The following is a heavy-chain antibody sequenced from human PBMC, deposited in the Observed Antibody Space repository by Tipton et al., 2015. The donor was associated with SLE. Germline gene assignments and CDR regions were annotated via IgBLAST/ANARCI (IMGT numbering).Heavy chain of an antibody. D-gene: IGHD2-15*01. CDR3: AREGCSGGSCYSDY. CDR1: GGSFSGDY. J-gene: IGHJ4*02. CDR2: INHSGST. V-gene: IGHV4-34*01. Sequence: TLSLTCAVYGGSFSGDYWTWIRQPPGKGLEWIGEINHSGSTNYNPSLKSRVTISVDTSKNQFSLKLSSVTAADTAVYYCAREGCSGGSCYSDYWGQGTLVTVSS.